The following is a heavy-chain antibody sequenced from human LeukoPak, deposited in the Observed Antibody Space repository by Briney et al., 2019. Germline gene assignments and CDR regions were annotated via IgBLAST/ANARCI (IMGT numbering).Heavy chain of an antibody. CDR1: GFSFRSYW. D-gene: IGHD7-27*01. J-gene: IGHJ4*02. CDR3: ARKPWGGSFDY. V-gene: IGHV3-74*01. CDR2: ISSDGSDT. Sequence: PGGSLRLSCAASGFSFRSYWMHWVRQLPGKGLVWVSHISSDGSDTSYADSVKGRFTISRDNANNTLYLQMSGLTDDDTAVYYCARKPWGGSFDYWGRGTLVTVSS.